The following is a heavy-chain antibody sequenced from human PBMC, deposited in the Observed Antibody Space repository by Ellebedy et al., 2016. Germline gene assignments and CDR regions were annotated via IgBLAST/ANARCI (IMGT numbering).Heavy chain of an antibody. CDR1: GYTFTSYD. CDR2: MNPNSGNT. CDR3: ARARRTGGGQNSGGADPRY. J-gene: IGHJ4*02. D-gene: IGHD1-26*01. Sequence: ASVKVSCXASGYTFTSYDINWVRQATGQGLEWMGWMNPNSGNTGYAQKFQGRVTMTRNTSISTAYMELSSLRSEDTAVYYCARARRTGGGQNSGGADPRYWGQGTLVTVSS. V-gene: IGHV1-8*01.